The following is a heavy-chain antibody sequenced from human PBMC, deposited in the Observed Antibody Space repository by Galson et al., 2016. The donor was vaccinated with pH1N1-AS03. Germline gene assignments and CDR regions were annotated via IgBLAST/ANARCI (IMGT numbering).Heavy chain of an antibody. V-gene: IGHV4-38-2*01. Sequence: SETLSLTCAVSGYSISSGYYWGWIRQPPGKGLEWIGSIYHSGSTYYNPSLMSRVTISVDTSKNRFSLKLSSLTAADTAMYYCARFTMGAFDYWGQGTLVTVSS. CDR1: GYSISSGYY. D-gene: IGHD3-3*01. J-gene: IGHJ4*02. CDR2: IYHSGST. CDR3: ARFTMGAFDY.